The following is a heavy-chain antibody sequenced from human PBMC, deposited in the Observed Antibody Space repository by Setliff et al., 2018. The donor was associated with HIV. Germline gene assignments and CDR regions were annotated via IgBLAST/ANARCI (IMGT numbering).Heavy chain of an antibody. CDR3: ASSAVVVPADYNVWSGYPTAHAFDI. CDR1: GYSISSGYY. V-gene: IGHV4-38-2*01. CDR2: IYHSGST. D-gene: IGHD2-2*01. J-gene: IGHJ3*02. Sequence: SETLSLTCAVSGYSISSGYYWGWIRQPPGKGLEWIGSIYHSGSTYYNPSLKSRVTISLDTSKNQSSLKLSSVTAADTAVYYCASSAVVVPADYNVWSGYPTAHAFDIWGQGTMVTVAS.